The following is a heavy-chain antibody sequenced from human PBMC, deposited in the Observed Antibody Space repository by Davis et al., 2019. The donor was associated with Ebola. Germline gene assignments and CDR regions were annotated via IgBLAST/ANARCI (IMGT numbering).Heavy chain of an antibody. Sequence: SETLSLTCTVSGGSISSYYWSWIRQPPGKGLEWIGFIYYTGTTNYNPSLKSRVTISVDTSKNQFSLKLSSVTAADTAVYYCARDPQYYDILTGYYKGNWFDPWGQGTLVTVSS. CDR2: IYYTGTT. V-gene: IGHV4-59*12. D-gene: IGHD3-9*01. CDR1: GGSISSYY. CDR3: ARDPQYYDILTGYYKGNWFDP. J-gene: IGHJ5*02.